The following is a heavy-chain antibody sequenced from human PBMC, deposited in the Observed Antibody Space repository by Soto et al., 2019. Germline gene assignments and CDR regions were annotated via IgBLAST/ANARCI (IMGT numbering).Heavy chain of an antibody. CDR1: GGSISSYY. CDR2: IYYSGST. V-gene: IGHV4-59*01. Sequence: SETLSLTCTVSGGSISSYYWSWIRQPPGKGLEWIGYIYYSGSTNYNPSLKSRVTISVDTSKNQFSLKLSSVTAADTAVYYCAREVDSQFDYWGQGTLVTVSS. D-gene: IGHD3-9*01. CDR3: AREVDSQFDY. J-gene: IGHJ4*02.